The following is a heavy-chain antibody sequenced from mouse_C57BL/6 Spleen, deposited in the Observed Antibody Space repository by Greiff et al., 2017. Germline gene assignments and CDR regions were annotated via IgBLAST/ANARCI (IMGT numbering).Heavy chain of an antibody. J-gene: IGHJ4*01. Sequence: VQLQQPGAELVKPGASVKLSCKASGYTFTSYWMHWVKQRPGQGLEWIGEIDPSDSYTNYHQKFKGKSTLSVDKSSSTAYMQLSSLTSEDSACYYCARWDYAGYCYAIDYWGQGTSVTVSS. V-gene: IGHV1-69*01. CDR1: GYTFTSYW. CDR2: IDPSDSYT. D-gene: IGHD2-4*01. CDR3: ARWDYAGYCYAIDY.